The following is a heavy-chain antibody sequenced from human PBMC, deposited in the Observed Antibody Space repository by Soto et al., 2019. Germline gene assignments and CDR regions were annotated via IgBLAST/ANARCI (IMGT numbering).Heavy chain of an antibody. CDR2: ISAYNGNT. J-gene: IGHJ1*01. V-gene: IGHV1-18*01. CDR1: GYTFTSYG. Sequence: ASVKVSCKASGYTFTSYGISWVRQAPGQGLEWMGWISAYNGNTNYAQKLQGRVTMTTDTSTSTAYMELRSLRSDDTAVYYCAREVLCFGEGSEYFQHWGQGTLVTVSS. CDR3: AREVLCFGEGSEYFQH. D-gene: IGHD3-10*01.